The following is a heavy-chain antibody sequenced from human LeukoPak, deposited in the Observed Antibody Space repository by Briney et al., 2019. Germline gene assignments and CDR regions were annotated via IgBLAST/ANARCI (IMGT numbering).Heavy chain of an antibody. V-gene: IGHV3-21*01. CDR2: ITSGSSYI. Sequence: PGGSLRLSCAASGFTFSSYNMNWVRQAPGQGLEWVSSITSGSSYIYYADSVKGRFTISRDNAKSSLYLQMNSLRAEDTAVYYCARDGSYSSSWYFDYWGQGTLVTVSS. CDR3: ARDGSYSSSWYFDY. D-gene: IGHD6-13*01. CDR1: GFTFSSYN. J-gene: IGHJ4*02.